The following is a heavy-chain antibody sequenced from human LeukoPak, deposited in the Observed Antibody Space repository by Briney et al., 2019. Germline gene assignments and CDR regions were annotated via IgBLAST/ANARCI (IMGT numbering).Heavy chain of an antibody. V-gene: IGHV3-7*01. CDR3: AREITWQLTPI. CDR2: IKEDGSEK. D-gene: IGHD3-16*01. J-gene: IGHJ3*02. CDR1: GFTFSNYW. Sequence: PGGSLRLSCAASGFTFSNYWMSWVRQAPGKGLEWVGNIKEDGSEKYYVDSVKGRFTISRDNAKNSLYLQMDSLRAEDTAVYYCAREITWQLTPIWGQGTMVTVSS.